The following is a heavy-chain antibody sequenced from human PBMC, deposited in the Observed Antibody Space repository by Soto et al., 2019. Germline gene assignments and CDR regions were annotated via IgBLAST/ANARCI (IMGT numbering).Heavy chain of an antibody. J-gene: IGHJ4*02. CDR3: AQVDDVAALFAY. D-gene: IGHD6-6*01. V-gene: IGHV2-5*01. Sequence: QITLKESGPTLVKPTQTLTLTCTFSGFSLSTTGEGVGWIRQPPGKALEWLAVIYWNDDKSYSPSLKSRLTTSNDTSKKQVVLTMMNMAPVDTGTYYCAQVDDVAALFAYLGQGTLVTVSS. CDR1: GFSLSTTGEG. CDR2: IYWNDDK.